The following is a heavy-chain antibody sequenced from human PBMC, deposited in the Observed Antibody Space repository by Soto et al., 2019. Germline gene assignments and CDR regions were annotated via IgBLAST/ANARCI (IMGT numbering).Heavy chain of an antibody. Sequence: GGSLRLSCAASGFTFSSYAMSWVRQAPGKGLEWVSAISGSGGSTYYADSVKGRFTISRDNSKNTLYLQMNSLRAEDTALYYFAKGRRYCSSTSCYVGSDYWGQGTLVTVSS. J-gene: IGHJ4*02. V-gene: IGHV3-23*01. D-gene: IGHD2-2*01. CDR1: GFTFSSYA. CDR2: ISGSGGST. CDR3: AKGRRYCSSTSCYVGSDY.